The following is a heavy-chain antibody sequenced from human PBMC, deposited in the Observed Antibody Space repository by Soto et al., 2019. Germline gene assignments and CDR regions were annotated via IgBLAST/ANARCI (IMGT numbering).Heavy chain of an antibody. V-gene: IGHV4-34*12. CDR3: ARPHYDSNTFYSFFDY. CDR1: SESFSGYY. J-gene: IGHJ4*02. CDR2: IFHGGGT. D-gene: IGHD3-22*01. Sequence: SETLSLTCDVSSESFSGYYWSWIRQPPGKGLEWIGQIFHGGGTNYSPSLKSRVTISVDTSKNQFPLELTSVTAADTAVYYCARPHYDSNTFYSFFDYWGQGTLVTVSS.